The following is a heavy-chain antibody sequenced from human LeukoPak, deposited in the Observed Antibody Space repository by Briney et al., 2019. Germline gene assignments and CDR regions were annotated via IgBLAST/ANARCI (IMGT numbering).Heavy chain of an antibody. CDR1: GYTFTSYG. Sequence: SVKVSCKASGYTFTSYGISWVRQAPGQGLEWMGGIIPIFGTANYAQKFQGRVTITADKSTSTAYMELSSLRSEDTAMYYCAREDYYDSGSNDYWGQGTLVTVSS. CDR2: IIPIFGTA. J-gene: IGHJ4*02. CDR3: AREDYYDSGSNDY. V-gene: IGHV1-69*06. D-gene: IGHD3-22*01.